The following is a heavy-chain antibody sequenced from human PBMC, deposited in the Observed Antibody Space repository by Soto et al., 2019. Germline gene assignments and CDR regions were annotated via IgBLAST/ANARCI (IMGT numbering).Heavy chain of an antibody. D-gene: IGHD2-15*01. CDR3: ARGGASSKWFDP. CDR2: ISYSGTT. Sequence: SETLSLTCTVSGGSISSDASFWSWIRQLPGKGPEWIAFISYSGTTSYNPSLRSRVTISADTSKSQFSLNLSSVTAADTAVYYCARGGASSKWFDPWGQGTLVTVSS. V-gene: IGHV4-31*03. J-gene: IGHJ5*02. CDR1: GGSISSDASF.